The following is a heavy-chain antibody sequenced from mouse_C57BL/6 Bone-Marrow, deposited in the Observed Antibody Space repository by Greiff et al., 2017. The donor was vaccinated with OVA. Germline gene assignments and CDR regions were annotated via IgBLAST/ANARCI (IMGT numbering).Heavy chain of an antibody. CDR2: IDPSDSYT. Sequence: QVQLQQPGAELVMPGASVKLSCKASGYTFTSYWMHWVKQRPGQGLEWIGEIDPSDSYTNYNQKFKGKSTLTVDKSSSTAYMQLSSLTSEDSAVYYCAREELKSLYYAKDYWGQGTTVTVSS. CDR3: AREELKSLYYAKDY. CDR1: GYTFTSYW. J-gene: IGHJ4*01. D-gene: IGHD1-3*01. V-gene: IGHV1-69*01.